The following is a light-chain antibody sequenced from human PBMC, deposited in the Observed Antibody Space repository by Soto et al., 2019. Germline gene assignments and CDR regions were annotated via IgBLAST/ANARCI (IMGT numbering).Light chain of an antibody. Sequence: QSVLTQPASVSGSPGQSIAISCTGTSSDVGAYDYVSWYQQHPGKATKLMIYDVKYRPSGVSNRFSGSKSGNTASLTISGLQAEDEADYYCSSYTSSSSVIFGGGTKVTVL. CDR1: SSDVGAYDY. CDR2: DVK. J-gene: IGLJ2*01. V-gene: IGLV2-14*01. CDR3: SSYTSSSSVI.